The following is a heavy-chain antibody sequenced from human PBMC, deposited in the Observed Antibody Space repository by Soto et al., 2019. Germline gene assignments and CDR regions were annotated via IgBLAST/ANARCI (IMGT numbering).Heavy chain of an antibody. CDR2: IWYDGSNK. V-gene: IGHV3-33*01. Sequence: QVQLVESGGGVVQPGRSLRLSCAASGFTFSSYGMHWVRQAPGKGLEWVAVIWYDGSNKYYADSVKGRFTISRDNSKNTLYLPMNSLRAEDTAVSYCARGRRGVVGTALGYWGQGTLVTVSS. D-gene: IGHD2-21*02. J-gene: IGHJ4*02. CDR1: GFTFSSYG. CDR3: ARGRRGVVGTALGY.